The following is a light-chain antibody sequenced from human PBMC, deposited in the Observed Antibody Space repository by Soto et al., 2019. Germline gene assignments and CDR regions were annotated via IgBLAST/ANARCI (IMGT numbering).Light chain of an antibody. CDR1: SSDIGNYDF. V-gene: IGLV2-14*01. J-gene: IGLJ2*01. CDR3: SSYTTSTSVIL. CDR2: EVS. Sequence: QSALTQPASVSGSPGQSITISCTGTSSDIGNYDFVSWYQQVPGTAPKDMIYEVSSRPSGVSNRFSGSKSGNTASLTISGLQAEDEAYYYCSSYTTSTSVILFGGGTKLTVL.